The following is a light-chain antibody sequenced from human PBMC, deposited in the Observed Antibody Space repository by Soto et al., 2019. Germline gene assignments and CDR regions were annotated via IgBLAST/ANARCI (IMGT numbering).Light chain of an antibody. Sequence: EIVLTQSPGTLSLSPGERATLSCRASQSVSSCYVAWYQQTPDQAPRLLIYAASSRATGIPVRFSGSGSGTDLTLTISRLEPEDFAVYYCQKYGSSPYTFAQGTKLEI. CDR2: AAS. V-gene: IGKV3-20*01. CDR1: QSVSSCY. J-gene: IGKJ2*01. CDR3: QKYGSSPYT.